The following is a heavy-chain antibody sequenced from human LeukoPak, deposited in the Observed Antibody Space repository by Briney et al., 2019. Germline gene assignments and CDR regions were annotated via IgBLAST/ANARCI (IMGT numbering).Heavy chain of an antibody. Sequence: GGSLRLSCAASGFTFSSYAMHRVRQAPGKGLEWVAVISYDGGNKYYADSVKGRFTISRDNSKNTLYLQMNSLRAEDTAVYYCARSRSKYCSSTSCYMFDYWGQGTLVTVSS. CDR2: ISYDGGNK. J-gene: IGHJ4*02. V-gene: IGHV3-30-3*01. CDR1: GFTFSSYA. D-gene: IGHD2-2*01. CDR3: ARSRSKYCSSTSCYMFDY.